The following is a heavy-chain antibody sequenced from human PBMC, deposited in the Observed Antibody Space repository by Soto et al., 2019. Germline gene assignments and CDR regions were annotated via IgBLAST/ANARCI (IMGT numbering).Heavy chain of an antibody. D-gene: IGHD3-22*01. CDR2: IYHSGST. CDR1: GGSISSGGYS. Sequence: SETLSLTCAVSGGSISSGGYSWSWIRQPPGKGLEWIGYIYHSGSTYYNPSLKSRVTISVDRSKNQFSLKLSSVTAADTAVYYCARVFPAYYYDSSGYYSQDAFDIWGQGTMVTVSS. V-gene: IGHV4-30-2*01. CDR3: ARVFPAYYYDSSGYYSQDAFDI. J-gene: IGHJ3*02.